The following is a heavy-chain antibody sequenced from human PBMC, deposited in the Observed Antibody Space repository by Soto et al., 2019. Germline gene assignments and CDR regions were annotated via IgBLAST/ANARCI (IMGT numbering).Heavy chain of an antibody. J-gene: IGHJ5*02. CDR2: IYWDDDK. V-gene: IGHV2-5*02. D-gene: IGHD3-16*01. Sequence: QITLKESGPTLVKPTQTLTLTCTFSGFSLTTRGVGVGWIRQPPGKALECLALIYWDDDKSYSPSLQRRLSITNDTSKNQVVLTMTNVDPVDTATYYCAHIPNYYQYDWFDPWGQGTLVSVSS. CDR3: AHIPNYYQYDWFDP. CDR1: GFSLTTRGVG.